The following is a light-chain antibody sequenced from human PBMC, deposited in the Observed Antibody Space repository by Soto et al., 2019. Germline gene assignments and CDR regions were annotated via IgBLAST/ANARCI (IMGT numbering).Light chain of an antibody. J-gene: IGLJ3*02. CDR1: SGYSNYK. CDR2: VGTGGIVG. V-gene: IGLV9-49*01. Sequence: QSVLTQPPSASASLGASVTLTCTLSSGYSNYKVDWYQQRPGKGPRFVMRVGTGGIVGSKGDGIPDRFSVLGSGLNRYLTIKNIQEEDESDYHCGQTMAVGATSCWVFGGGTKVTVL. CDR3: GQTMAVGATSCWV.